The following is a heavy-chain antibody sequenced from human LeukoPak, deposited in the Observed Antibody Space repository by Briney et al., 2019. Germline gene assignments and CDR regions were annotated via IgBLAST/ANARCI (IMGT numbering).Heavy chain of an antibody. D-gene: IGHD6-19*01. Sequence: PGGSQRLSCAASGFTFSDYYMSWIRQAPGKGLEWVSYISSSGSTIYYADSVKGRFTISRDNAKNSLYLQMNSLRAEDTAVYYCANGIAVAGSPPSEFDYWGQGTLVTVSS. CDR1: GFTFSDYY. V-gene: IGHV3-11*04. CDR2: ISSSGSTI. CDR3: ANGIAVAGSPPSEFDY. J-gene: IGHJ4*02.